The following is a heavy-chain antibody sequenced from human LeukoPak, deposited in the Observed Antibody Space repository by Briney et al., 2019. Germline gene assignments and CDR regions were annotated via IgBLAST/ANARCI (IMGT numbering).Heavy chain of an antibody. CDR3: ARRNSGRNKIDY. CDR2: IYYSGTT. D-gene: IGHD1-26*01. J-gene: IGHJ4*02. CDR1: GGSISTNSYY. V-gene: IGHV4-39*01. Sequence: SETLSLTCTVSGGSISTNSYYWGWIRQPPGKGLEWIGNIYYSGTTYYNPSLMSRVTISVDTSKNQFSLKLSSVTAADTAVYYCARRNSGRNKIDYWGQGTLVTVSS.